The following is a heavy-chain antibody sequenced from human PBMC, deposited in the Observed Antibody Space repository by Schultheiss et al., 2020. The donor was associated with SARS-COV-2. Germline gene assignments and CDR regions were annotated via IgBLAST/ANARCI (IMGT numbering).Heavy chain of an antibody. CDR3: AREGHSYGRGDRYYFDY. CDR2: IRSKANSYAT. J-gene: IGHJ4*02. D-gene: IGHD5-18*01. Sequence: GGSLRLSCAASGFTFSGSAMHWVRQASGKGLEWVGRIRSKANSYATAYAASVKGRFTISRDNSKNTLYLQMNSLRAEDTAVYYCAREGHSYGRGDRYYFDYWGQGTLVTVSS. CDR1: GFTFSGSA. V-gene: IGHV3-73*01.